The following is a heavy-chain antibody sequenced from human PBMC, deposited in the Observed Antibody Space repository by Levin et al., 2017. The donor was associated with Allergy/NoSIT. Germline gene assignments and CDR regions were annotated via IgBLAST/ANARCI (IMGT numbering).Heavy chain of an antibody. V-gene: IGHV3-23*01. CDR2: IINSGVGT. CDR3: AKDAIRGSDQPYYFDY. CDR1: GFTFNNYA. D-gene: IGHD6-19*01. Sequence: GGSLRLSCAASGFTFNNYAMSWVRQAPGRGLEWVSAIINSGVGTYYADSVKGRFTISRDNSKNTMYLQMNSLRAEDTAVYFCAKDAIRGSDQPYYFDYWGQGTLVTASS. J-gene: IGHJ4*02.